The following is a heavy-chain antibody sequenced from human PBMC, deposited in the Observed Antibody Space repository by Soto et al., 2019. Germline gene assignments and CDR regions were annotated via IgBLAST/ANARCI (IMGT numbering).Heavy chain of an antibody. CDR3: ARTYYGSGSYPWFDP. J-gene: IGHJ5*02. CDR2: IKQDGSEK. D-gene: IGHD3-10*01. Sequence: GGSLRLSCAASGFTFSSYWMSWVRQAPGKGLEWVANIKQDGSEKYYVDSVKGGFTISRDNAKNSLYLQMNSLRAEDTAVYYCARTYYGSGSYPWFDPWGQGTLVTVSS. V-gene: IGHV3-7*05. CDR1: GFTFSSYW.